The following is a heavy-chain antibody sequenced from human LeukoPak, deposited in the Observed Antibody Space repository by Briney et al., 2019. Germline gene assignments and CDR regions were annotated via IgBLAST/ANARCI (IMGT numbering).Heavy chain of an antibody. V-gene: IGHV3-7*01. J-gene: IGHJ4*02. Sequence: GGSLRLSCAASGFTFSSYWMSWVRQAPGKGLEWVANIKQDGSEKYYVDSVKSRFTISRDNAKNSLYLQMNSLRAEDTAVYYCARGPYGDYELVDYWGQGTLVTVSS. CDR1: GFTFSSYW. CDR3: ARGPYGDYELVDY. CDR2: IKQDGSEK. D-gene: IGHD4-17*01.